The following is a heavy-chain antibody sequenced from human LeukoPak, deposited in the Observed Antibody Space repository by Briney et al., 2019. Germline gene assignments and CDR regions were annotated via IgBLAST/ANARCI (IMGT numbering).Heavy chain of an antibody. J-gene: IGHJ4*02. CDR3: ARLYSSSFPLY. Sequence: SETLSLTCTVSSGSVNSGSYYRNWIRQPPGKGLEWIGYIYYSGSTNYNPSLKSRVTISVDTAKNQLSLKLSSVTAADTAVYYCARLYSSSFPLYWGQGTLVTVSS. CDR2: IYYSGST. V-gene: IGHV4-61*01. CDR1: SGSVNSGSYY. D-gene: IGHD6-6*01.